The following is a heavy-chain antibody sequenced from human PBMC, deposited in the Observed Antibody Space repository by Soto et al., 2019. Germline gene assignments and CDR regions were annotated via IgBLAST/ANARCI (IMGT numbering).Heavy chain of an antibody. D-gene: IGHD6-13*01. CDR1: GGTFSSYA. CDR3: ASIYSRGLFAFEI. V-gene: IGHV1-69*13. Sequence: SSVKDSCKASGGTFSSYAISWVRQAPGQGLEWMGGIIPIFGTANYAQKFQGRVTITADESTSTAYMELSSLRSEDTAVYYCASIYSRGLFAFEIWGQGTRVTV. CDR2: IIPIFGTA. J-gene: IGHJ3*02.